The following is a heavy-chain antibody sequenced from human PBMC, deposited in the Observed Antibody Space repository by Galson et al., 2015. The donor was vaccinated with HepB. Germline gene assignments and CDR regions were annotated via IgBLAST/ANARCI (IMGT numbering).Heavy chain of an antibody. Sequence: SLRLSCAASGLAFHNYAMHWVRQAPGKGLEWMAVIWYDGREKYYADSVKRRFTISRDNSKNILFLDMNSLRVEDTAIYYCARGESDKDSEPPDDWGQGTLVTVSS. CDR3: ARGESDKDSEPPDD. D-gene: IGHD1-26*01. V-gene: IGHV3-33*01. CDR1: GLAFHNYA. J-gene: IGHJ4*02. CDR2: IWYDGREK.